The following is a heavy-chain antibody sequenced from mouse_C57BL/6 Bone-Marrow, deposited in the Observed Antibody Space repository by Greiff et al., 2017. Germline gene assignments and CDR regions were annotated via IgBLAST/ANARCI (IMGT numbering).Heavy chain of an antibody. D-gene: IGHD1-1*01. Sequence: VQLQQSGAELARPGASVKLSCKASGYTFTSYGISWVKQRTGQGLEWIGEIYPRSGNTYYNEKFKGKATLTADKSSSTAYMELRSLTSEDSAVYFGARSGYYGSSYEFAYWGQGTLVTVSA. CDR1: GYTFTSYG. V-gene: IGHV1-81*01. CDR3: ARSGYYGSSYEFAY. J-gene: IGHJ3*01. CDR2: IYPRSGNT.